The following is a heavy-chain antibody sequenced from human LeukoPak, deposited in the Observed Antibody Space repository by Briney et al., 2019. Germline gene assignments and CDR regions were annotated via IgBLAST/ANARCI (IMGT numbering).Heavy chain of an antibody. CDR1: GYTFTDYD. CDR2: INPNSATT. D-gene: IGHD4-17*01. CDR3: ARGDFGETNTAFDV. Sequence: ASVKVSCKTSGYTFTDYDVHWVRQAPGQGLEWMGWINPNSATTNYAQRLQGRVTFTRDTSLSVAYMELSSLTSEDAAVCFCARGDFGETNTAFDVWGQGTLVAVSS. V-gene: IGHV1-8*03. J-gene: IGHJ3*01.